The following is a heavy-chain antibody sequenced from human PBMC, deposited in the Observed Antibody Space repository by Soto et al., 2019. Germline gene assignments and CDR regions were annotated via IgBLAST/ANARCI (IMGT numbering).Heavy chain of an antibody. D-gene: IGHD3-10*01. J-gene: IGHJ4*02. CDR3: VGGQYYFDY. V-gene: IGHV3-30*03. CDR2: ISYDGIDK. CDR1: GFPFTSYG. Sequence: QVQLVESGGGVVQPGRSLRLSCAASGFPFTSYGMHWVREVPDKGLEWVAIISYDGIDKYYADSVKGRFTISRDNSKNTLYLQMNSLRPEDTALYYCVGGQYYFDYRGQGTLVIVSS.